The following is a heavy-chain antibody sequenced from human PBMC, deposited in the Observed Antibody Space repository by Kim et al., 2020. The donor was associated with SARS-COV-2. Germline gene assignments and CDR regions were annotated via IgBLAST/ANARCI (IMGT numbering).Heavy chain of an antibody. D-gene: IGHD2-21*01. CDR3: ARDGYSAIDL. J-gene: IGHJ5*02. V-gene: IGHV4-59*01. Sequence: SETLSLTCTVSGGSITTYYWTWIRQPPGKGLEWIGYIYHNGDTRYNPSLNSRITISVDTAKKQFSLRLSSVTAADTAVYYCARDGYSAIDLWGQGTVVTVSS. CDR1: GGSITTYY. CDR2: IYHNGDT.